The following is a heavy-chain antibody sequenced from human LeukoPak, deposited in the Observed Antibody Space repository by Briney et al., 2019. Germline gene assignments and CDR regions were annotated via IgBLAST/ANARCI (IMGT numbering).Heavy chain of an antibody. Sequence: PGESLKISCKGSGYRFTSYWIGWVRQMPGKGLEWMGIIYPSDSDTRDSPSFQGQVTISADKSISTAYLHWSSLKASDSAMYYYARRVYYYDSSGYGGNWFDPWGQGTLVTVSS. CDR2: IYPSDSDT. J-gene: IGHJ5*02. CDR1: GYRFTSYW. V-gene: IGHV5-51*01. D-gene: IGHD3-22*01. CDR3: ARRVYYYDSSGYGGNWFDP.